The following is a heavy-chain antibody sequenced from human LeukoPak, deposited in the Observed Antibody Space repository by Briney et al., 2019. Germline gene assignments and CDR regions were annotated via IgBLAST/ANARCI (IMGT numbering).Heavy chain of an antibody. V-gene: IGHV3-21*01. CDR3: ARFGYVAAVDV. D-gene: IGHD2-15*01. J-gene: IGHJ4*02. CDR1: GFTFTDYT. CDR2: IDSTSNYV. Sequence: GGSLRLACEASGFTFTDYTTNWVRQAPGKGLEWVSSIDSTSNYVYYADSVKGRFTISRDNAKNSFFLQMNSLRAEDTAVYHCARFGYVAAVDVWGQGTPVTVSS.